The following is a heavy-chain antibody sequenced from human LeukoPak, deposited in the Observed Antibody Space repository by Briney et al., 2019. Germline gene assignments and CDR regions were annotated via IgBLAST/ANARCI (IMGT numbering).Heavy chain of an antibody. CDR3: QSRFLEWLLDY. V-gene: IGHV4-39*01. Sequence: PSETLSLTCTVSGGSISSNNYYWGWIRQPPGKGLEWIGSIYYGGYTYYNPSLKSRVTISVDTSKNQFSLKLSSVTAADTAIYYCQSRFLEWLLDYWGQGTLVTVSS. D-gene: IGHD3-3*01. CDR2: IYYGGYT. J-gene: IGHJ4*02. CDR1: GGSISSNNYY.